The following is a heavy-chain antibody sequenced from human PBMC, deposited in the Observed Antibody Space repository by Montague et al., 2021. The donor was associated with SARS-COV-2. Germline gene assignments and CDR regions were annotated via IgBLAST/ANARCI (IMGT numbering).Heavy chain of an antibody. CDR1: GDSITYFY. D-gene: IGHD3-10*01. V-gene: IGHV4-59*08. J-gene: IGHJ4*02. Sequence: SETLSLTCSVSGDSITYFYWSWIRQAPGKGLEWIGHIYSRGSTKXNPSLESRVTISADTSTNHFSLNLRSVTAADTAVYFCAGRRQYTRGETFSDSWGQGTLVTVSS. CDR2: IYSRGST. CDR3: AGRRQYTRGETFSDS.